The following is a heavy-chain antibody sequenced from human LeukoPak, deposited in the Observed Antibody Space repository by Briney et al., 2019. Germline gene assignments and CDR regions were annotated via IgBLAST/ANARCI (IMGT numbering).Heavy chain of an antibody. CDR1: GYTFTGYY. CDR2: INPNSGST. J-gene: IGHJ5*02. CDR3: ARGGIAAARTKNWFDP. V-gene: IGHV1-2*02. D-gene: IGHD6-13*01. Sequence: ASVKVSCKASGYTFTGYYMHWVRQAPGQGLEWMGWINPNSGSTNYAQKFQGRVTMTRDTCISSACMELSRLRSDDTDVVYCARGGIAAARTKNWFDPWGQGTLVTVSS.